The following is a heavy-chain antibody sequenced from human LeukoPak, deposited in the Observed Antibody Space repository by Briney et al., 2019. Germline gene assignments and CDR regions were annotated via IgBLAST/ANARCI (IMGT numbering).Heavy chain of an antibody. CDR3: ARVAPVFRAFDD. J-gene: IGHJ4*02. CDR2: INHSGST. V-gene: IGHV4-34*01. Sequence: SETLSLTCAVYGGSFSGYYWSWIRQPPGKGLEWIGEINHSGSTNYNPSLKSRVTISVDTSKNQFSLKLSSVTAADTAVYYCARVAPVFRAFDDWGQGTLVTVSS. CDR1: GGSFSGYY.